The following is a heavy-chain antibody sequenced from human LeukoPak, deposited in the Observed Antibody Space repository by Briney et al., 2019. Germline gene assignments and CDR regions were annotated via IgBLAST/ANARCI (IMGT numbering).Heavy chain of an antibody. CDR1: GYTFTSYY. J-gene: IGHJ6*02. V-gene: IGHV1-46*01. D-gene: IGHD3-16*01. CDR2: INPSGGST. Sequence: GASVKVSCKASGYTFTSYYMHWVRQAPGQGLEWMGIINPSGGSTSYAQKFQGRVTMTRDTSTSTVYMELSSLRSEDTAVYYCARDREGGPNYYYGMDVWGQGTTVTVSS. CDR3: ARDREGGPNYYYGMDV.